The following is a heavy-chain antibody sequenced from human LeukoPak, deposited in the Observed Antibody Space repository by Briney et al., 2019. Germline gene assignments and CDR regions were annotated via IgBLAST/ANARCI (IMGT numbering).Heavy chain of an antibody. CDR3: ARGSYYDFWSGPGDYNWFDP. V-gene: IGHV3-74*01. Sequence: PGGSLRLSCAASGFTFSSYWMHWVRQAPGKGLVWVSRINSDGSSTSYADSVKGRFTISRDNAKNSLYLQMNSLRAEDTALYHCARGSYYDFWSGPGDYNWFDPWGQGTLVTVSS. CDR2: INSDGSST. CDR1: GFTFSSYW. D-gene: IGHD3-3*01. J-gene: IGHJ5*02.